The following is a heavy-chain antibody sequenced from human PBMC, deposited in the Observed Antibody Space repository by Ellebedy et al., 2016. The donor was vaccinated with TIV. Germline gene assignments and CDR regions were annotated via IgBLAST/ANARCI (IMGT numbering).Heavy chain of an antibody. V-gene: IGHV3-30*04. J-gene: IGHJ4*02. CDR1: GFTFSTYP. CDR3: AREEVAAYFDY. CDR2: ISYDGRKE. D-gene: IGHD2-15*01. Sequence: GGSLRLXCAASGFTFSTYPMHWVRQAPGKGLEWVALISYDGRKEYYAESVKGRFSISRDNSKNTLYLQMNSLRAEDTAVYYCAREEVAAYFDYWGQGTLVTVSS.